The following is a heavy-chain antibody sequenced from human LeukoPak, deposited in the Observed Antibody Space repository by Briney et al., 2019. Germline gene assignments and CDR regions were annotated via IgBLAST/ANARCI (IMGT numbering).Heavy chain of an antibody. CDR2: INHSGST. CDR1: GGSFSGYY. J-gene: IGHJ4*02. Sequence: PSETLSLTRAVYGGSFSGYYWSWIRQPPGKGLEWIGEINHSGSTNYNPSLKSRVTISVDTSKNQFSLKLSSVTAADTAVYYCARHRPDIWYYLDYWGQGTLVTVSS. D-gene: IGHD3-9*01. CDR3: ARHRPDIWYYLDY. V-gene: IGHV4-34*01.